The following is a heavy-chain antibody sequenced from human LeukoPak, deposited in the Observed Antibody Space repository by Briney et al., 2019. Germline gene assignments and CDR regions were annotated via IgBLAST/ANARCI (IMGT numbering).Heavy chain of an antibody. Sequence: SETLSLTCTVSGDSISSSSYYWGWIRQPPGKGLEWIGEIYHSGSTNYTPSLKSRVTISVDKSKNQFSLKLSSVTAADTAVYYCAREYYDSSGTFDYWGQGTLVTVSS. D-gene: IGHD3-22*01. CDR3: AREYYDSSGTFDY. J-gene: IGHJ4*02. CDR2: IYHSGST. V-gene: IGHV4-39*07. CDR1: GDSISSSSYY.